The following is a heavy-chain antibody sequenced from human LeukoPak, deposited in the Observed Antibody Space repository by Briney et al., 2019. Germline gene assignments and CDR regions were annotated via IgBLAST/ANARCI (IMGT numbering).Heavy chain of an antibody. D-gene: IGHD3-9*01. CDR3: ARDPGGRYFDWLLRSPLQYNWFDP. V-gene: IGHV1-18*01. J-gene: IGHJ5*02. CDR2: ISAYNGNT. CDR1: GYTFTSYG. Sequence: ASVKVSWKASGYTFTSYGISWVRQAPGQGLEWMGWISAYNGNTNYAQKLQGGVTMTTDTPTSTAYMELRSLRSDDTAVYYCARDPGGRYFDWLLRSPLQYNWFDPWGQGTLVTVSS.